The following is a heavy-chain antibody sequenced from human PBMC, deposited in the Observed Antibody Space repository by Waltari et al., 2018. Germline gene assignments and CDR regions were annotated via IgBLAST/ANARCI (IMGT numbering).Heavy chain of an antibody. CDR1: GYTFTSYY. V-gene: IGHV1-46*01. CDR3: AREVGGWYFDY. D-gene: IGHD3-10*01. CDR2: INPSGDKI. Sequence: QVQLVQSGAEVKKPGASVKVSCKASGYTFTSYYIHWVRQAPGQGLEWMGIINPSGDKISYAQKFQGRVTMTGDTSTSTVYMELSSLRSEDTAIYYCAREVGGWYFDYWGQGTLVTVSS. J-gene: IGHJ4*02.